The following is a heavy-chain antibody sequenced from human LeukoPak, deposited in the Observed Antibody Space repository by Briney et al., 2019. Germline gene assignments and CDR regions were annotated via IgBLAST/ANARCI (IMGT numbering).Heavy chain of an antibody. D-gene: IGHD5-18*01. J-gene: IGHJ6*03. CDR2: INPSGGST. CDR3: ARDNGGTAMAYYYYYYMDV. V-gene: IGHV1-46*01. CDR1: GYTFTSYY. Sequence: ASVKVSCKASGYTFTSYYMHRVRQAPGQGLEWMGIINPSGGSTSYAQKFQGRVTMTRDMSTSTVYMELSSLRSEDTAVYYCARDNGGTAMAYYYYYYMDVWGKGTTVTISS.